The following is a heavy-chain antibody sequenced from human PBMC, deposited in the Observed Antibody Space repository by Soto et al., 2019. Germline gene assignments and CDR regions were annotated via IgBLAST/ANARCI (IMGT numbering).Heavy chain of an antibody. CDR1: GFTFSDNA. J-gene: IGHJ4*02. D-gene: IGHD6-19*01. V-gene: IGHV3-30*18. CDR2: VSHDGRNT. Sequence: GGSLRLTCAASGFTFSDNAMHWVRQAPGKGLEWVAVVSHDGRNTHYADSVKGRFTISRDSSKNTVSLEMTSLRAEDTAVYYCAKGGRQWLVTSDFNYWGQGALVTVSS. CDR3: AKGGRQWLVTSDFNY.